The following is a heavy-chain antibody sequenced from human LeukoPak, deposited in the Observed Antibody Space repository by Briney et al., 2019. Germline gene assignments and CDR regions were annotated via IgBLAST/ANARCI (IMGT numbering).Heavy chain of an antibody. Sequence: AGSLRLSCAASGFTFSSYWMSWVRQAPGKGLEWMANIKQDGSEKYYADSVKGRFTISRADAKNLLYLQMNSLRAEDTAVYYSITTVVTLGGQGTLVTVSS. J-gene: IGHJ4*02. CDR2: IKQDGSEK. CDR1: GFTFSSYW. V-gene: IGHV3-7*01. D-gene: IGHD4-23*01. CDR3: ITTVVTL.